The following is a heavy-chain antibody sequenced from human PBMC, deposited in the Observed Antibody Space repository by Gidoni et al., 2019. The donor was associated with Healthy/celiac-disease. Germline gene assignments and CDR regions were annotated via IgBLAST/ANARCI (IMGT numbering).Heavy chain of an antibody. CDR3: ARQGEYQLRRFDY. Sequence: QVQLQQWGAGLLKPSETLSLTCAVYGGSFSGYYWSWIRQPPGKGLEWIGEINHSGSTNYNPSLKSRVTISVDTSKNQFSLKLSSVTAADTAVYYCARQGEYQLRRFDYWGQGTLVTVSS. V-gene: IGHV4-34*01. CDR2: INHSGST. CDR1: GGSFSGYY. D-gene: IGHD2-2*01. J-gene: IGHJ4*02.